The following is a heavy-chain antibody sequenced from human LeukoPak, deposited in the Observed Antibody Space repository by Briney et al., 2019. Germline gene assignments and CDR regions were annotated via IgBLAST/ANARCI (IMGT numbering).Heavy chain of an antibody. J-gene: IGHJ4*02. CDR2: ISGSGGGT. Sequence: GGSLRLSCAGSGFTFSNCAMSWVRQAPGKGLEWVSAISGSGGGTYYADSMKGRFTISRDNSKNTLYLQMNSLRAEDTAVYYCAKDKLFRVTTFDYWGQGTLVTVSS. V-gene: IGHV3-23*01. CDR1: GFTFSNCA. CDR3: AKDKLFRVTTFDY. D-gene: IGHD4-11*01.